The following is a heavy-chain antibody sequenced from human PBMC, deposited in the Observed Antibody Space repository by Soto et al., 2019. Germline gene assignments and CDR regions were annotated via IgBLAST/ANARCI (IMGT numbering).Heavy chain of an antibody. CDR3: AIDFYGS. CDR1: GFTFSTYG. V-gene: IGHV3-30*03. Sequence: LRLSCAASGFTFSTYGMHWVRQAPGKGLEWVAVISYDGSNKYYADSVKGRFTISRDNSKNTLYLQMNSLRAEDTAVYSCAIDFYGSWGQGTLVTVSS. J-gene: IGHJ4*02. D-gene: IGHD4-17*01. CDR2: ISYDGSNK.